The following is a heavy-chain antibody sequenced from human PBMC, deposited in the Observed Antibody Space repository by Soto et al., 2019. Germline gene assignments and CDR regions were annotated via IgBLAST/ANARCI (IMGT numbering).Heavy chain of an antibody. V-gene: IGHV4-39*01. CDR3: ASRHYYDSSGHLDY. D-gene: IGHD3-22*01. CDR2: IYYSGST. J-gene: IGHJ4*02. CDR1: GGSISSSSYY. Sequence: PSETLSLTCTVSGGSISSSSYYWGWIRQPPGKGLEWIGSIYYSGSTYYNPSLKSRVTISVDTSKNQFSLKLSSVTAADTAVYYCASRHYYDSSGHLDYWGQGTLVTVSS.